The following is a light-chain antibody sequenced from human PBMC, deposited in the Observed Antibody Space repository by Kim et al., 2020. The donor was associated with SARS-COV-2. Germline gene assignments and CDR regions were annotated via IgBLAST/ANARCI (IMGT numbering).Light chain of an antibody. J-gene: IGKJ1*01. CDR2: AAS. CDR3: QKYNSAPWT. CDR1: QDIATS. Sequence: ASIGDRVTITGRAIQDIATSLAWYQQKPGKVPQVLIYAASTLQSGVPSRFSGSGSGTDFTLTIDSLQTEDVATYYCQKYNSAPWTFGPGTKVDIK. V-gene: IGKV1-27*01.